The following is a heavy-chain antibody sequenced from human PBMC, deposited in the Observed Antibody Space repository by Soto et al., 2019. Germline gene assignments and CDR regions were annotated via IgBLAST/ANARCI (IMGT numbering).Heavy chain of an antibody. D-gene: IGHD3-10*01. J-gene: IGHJ4*02. V-gene: IGHV4-39*01. CDR2: IYYSGST. CDR3: ARHPTGGHPMVRGVPYFDY. Sequence: QLQLQESGPGLVKPSETLSLTYTVSGGSISSSSYYWGWIRQPPGKGLEWIGSIYYSGSTYYNPSLKSRVTISVDTSKNQFSLKLSSVTAADTAVYYCARHPTGGHPMVRGVPYFDYWGQGTLVTVSS. CDR1: GGSISSSSYY.